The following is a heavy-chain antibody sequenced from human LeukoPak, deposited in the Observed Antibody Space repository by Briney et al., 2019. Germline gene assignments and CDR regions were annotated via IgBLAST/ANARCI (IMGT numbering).Heavy chain of an antibody. D-gene: IGHD6-19*01. CDR2: IYHSGST. V-gene: IGHV4-4*02. Sequence: SGTLSLTCAVSGGSISSSNWWSWVRQPPGKGLEWIGEIYHSGSTNYNPSLKSRVTISVDKSKNQFSLKLSSVTAADTAVYYCARRRAVAGTKGWFDPWGQGTLVTVSS. CDR3: ARRRAVAGTKGWFDP. CDR1: GGSISSSNW. J-gene: IGHJ5*02.